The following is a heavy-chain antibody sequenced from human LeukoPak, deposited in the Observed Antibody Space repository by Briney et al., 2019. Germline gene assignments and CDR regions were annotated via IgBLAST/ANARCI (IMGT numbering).Heavy chain of an antibody. D-gene: IGHD6-19*01. Sequence: SETLSLTCTVSGVSISSYYWSWIRQAAGKGLEWVGRVHSTGTTNYNPSLKSRVTVSLDPSKNQFSLKLSSVTAADTAVYYCARGRVFTGGWYYFDYWGQGTLVTVSS. CDR1: GVSISSYY. V-gene: IGHV4-4*07. CDR2: VHSTGTT. CDR3: ARGRVFTGGWYYFDY. J-gene: IGHJ4*02.